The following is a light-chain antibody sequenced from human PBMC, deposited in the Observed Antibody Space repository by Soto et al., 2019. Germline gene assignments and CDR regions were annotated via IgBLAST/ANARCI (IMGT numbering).Light chain of an antibody. CDR2: DND. CDR1: SSNIGNNY. V-gene: IGLV1-51*01. CDR3: GTWDSTLSGV. Sequence: QSVLTQPPSVSAAPGQKVTIPCSGSSSNIGNNYVSWYQHLPGAAPKLLIYDNDKRSSGIPDRFSGSKSGTSATLDITGLQTGDEADYYCGTWDSTLSGVFGTGTKVTVL. J-gene: IGLJ1*01.